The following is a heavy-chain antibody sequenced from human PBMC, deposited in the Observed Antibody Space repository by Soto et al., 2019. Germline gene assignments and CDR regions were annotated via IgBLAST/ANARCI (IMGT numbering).Heavy chain of an antibody. Sequence: ASVNVSCKSSGGTFSRYAISWVRQAPGQGLEWMGGIIPIFGTANYAQKFQGRVTISADESTSTAYMELSSLRSEDSAVYYCARLWVVGASFDYWGQGTMVTVSS. V-gene: IGHV1-69*13. CDR3: ARLWVVGASFDY. D-gene: IGHD1-26*01. J-gene: IGHJ4*02. CDR2: IIPIFGTA. CDR1: GGTFSRYA.